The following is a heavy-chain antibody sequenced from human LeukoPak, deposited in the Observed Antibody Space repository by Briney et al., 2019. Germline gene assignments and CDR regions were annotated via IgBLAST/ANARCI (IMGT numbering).Heavy chain of an antibody. CDR2: IYYSGST. CDR3: ARSSIAAAGTTDY. J-gene: IGHJ4*02. CDR1: GGSISSYY. D-gene: IGHD6-13*01. Sequence: SETLSLTCTVSGGSISSYYWSWIRQPPGKGLEWIGYIYYSGSTNYNPSLKSRVTISVDTSKNQFSLKLSSVTAADTAVYYCARSSIAAAGTTDYWGQGTLVTVSS. V-gene: IGHV4-59*01.